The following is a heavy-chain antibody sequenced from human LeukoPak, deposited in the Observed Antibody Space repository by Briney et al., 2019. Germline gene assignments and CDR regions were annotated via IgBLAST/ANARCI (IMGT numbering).Heavy chain of an antibody. J-gene: IGHJ4*02. CDR3: ARRKPITIFGVVTGYYFDY. V-gene: IGHV3-7*01. D-gene: IGHD3-3*01. Sequence: GGSLRLSCAASGFTFSSYWMSWIRQAPGKGLEWVANIKQDGSEKYYVDSVKGRFTISRDNAKNSLYLQMNSLRAEDTAVYYCARRKPITIFGVVTGYYFDYWGQGTLVTVSS. CDR1: GFTFSSYW. CDR2: IKQDGSEK.